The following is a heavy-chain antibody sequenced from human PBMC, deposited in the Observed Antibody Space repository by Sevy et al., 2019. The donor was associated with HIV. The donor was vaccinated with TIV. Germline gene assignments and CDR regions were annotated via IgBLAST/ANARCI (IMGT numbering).Heavy chain of an antibody. CDR3: AGSYFDSRGYSPLYYYGLDV. V-gene: IGHV1-69*13. CDR1: GGTFSNYA. Sequence: ASVKVSCKASGGTFSNYAISWVRQAPGQGLAWMGGFIPMFDTANYAQKFQGKVTLTGDGSTTTAYMELSSLRSDDTAVYYCAGSYFDSRGYSPLYYYGLDVWGQGTTVTVSS. CDR2: FIPMFDTA. D-gene: IGHD3-22*01. J-gene: IGHJ6*02.